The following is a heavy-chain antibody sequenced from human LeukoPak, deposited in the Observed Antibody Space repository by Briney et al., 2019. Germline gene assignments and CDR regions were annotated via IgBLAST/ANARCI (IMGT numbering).Heavy chain of an antibody. CDR1: GYTFTNYA. Sequence: ASVKVSCKASGYTFTNYAIHWVRQAPGQRLEWMGWINAANSNTKYTEQFQSRVTITRDTSASTAYMEMSSLKSENTAVYYCARAHQPLWFRDLRVYAMDVWGKGTTVTVSS. D-gene: IGHD3-10*01. CDR3: ARAHQPLWFRDLRVYAMDV. J-gene: IGHJ6*04. V-gene: IGHV1-3*01. CDR2: INAANSNT.